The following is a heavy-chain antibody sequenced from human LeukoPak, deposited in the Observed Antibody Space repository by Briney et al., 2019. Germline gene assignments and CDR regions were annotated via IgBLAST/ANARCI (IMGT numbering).Heavy chain of an antibody. J-gene: IGHJ4*02. V-gene: IGHV3-7*03. D-gene: IGHD1-26*01. CDR2: IKQDGSEK. Sequence: GGSLRLSCAASGFTFSSYWMSWVRQAPGKGLEWVANIKQDGSEKYYVDSVRGRFTISRDNAKNSLYLQMNSLRADDTAVYYCVKDSPPRYSGSPPAYWGQGTLVTVSS. CDR1: GFTFSSYW. CDR3: VKDSPPRYSGSPPAY.